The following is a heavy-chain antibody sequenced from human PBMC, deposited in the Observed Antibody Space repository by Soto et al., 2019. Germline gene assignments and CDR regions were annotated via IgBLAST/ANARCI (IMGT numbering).Heavy chain of an antibody. J-gene: IGHJ6*02. CDR2: IDPSDSYT. V-gene: IGHV5-10-1*01. Sequence: PGESLKISCKGSGYSFTSYWISWVRQMPGKGLEWMGRIDPSDSYTNYSPSFQGHVTISADKSISTAYLQWSSLKASDTAMYYCARDGLVSDYYYYGMDVWGQGTTVTVSS. CDR1: GYSFTSYW. D-gene: IGHD2-8*01. CDR3: ARDGLVSDYYYYGMDV.